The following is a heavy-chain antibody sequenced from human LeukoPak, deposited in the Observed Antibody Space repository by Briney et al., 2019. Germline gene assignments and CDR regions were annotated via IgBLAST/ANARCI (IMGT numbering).Heavy chain of an antibody. Sequence: VGSLRLSCAASGFTFSRYDMHWVRQATGKGLEWGSAIGTAGDTYYPGSVKGRFTISRENAKNSLYLQMNSLRAGDTAVYYCARGLTGYSGYDFDCWGQGTLVTVSS. CDR3: ARGLTGYSGYDFDC. D-gene: IGHD5-12*01. V-gene: IGHV3-13*01. J-gene: IGHJ4*02. CDR1: GFTFSRYD. CDR2: IGTAGDT.